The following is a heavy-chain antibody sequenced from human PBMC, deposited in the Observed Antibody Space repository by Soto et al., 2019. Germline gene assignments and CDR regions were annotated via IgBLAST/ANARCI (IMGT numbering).Heavy chain of an antibody. D-gene: IGHD3-3*01. V-gene: IGHV3-30-3*01. CDR3: AREHYDFWSGYYYFDY. CDR1: GFTFSSYA. J-gene: IGHJ4*02. Sequence: GGSLRLSCAASGFTFSSYAMHWVRQAPGKGLEWVAVISYDGSNKYYADSVKGRFTISRDNSKNTLYLQMNSLRAEDTAVYYCAREHYDFWSGYYYFDYWGQVTLVTVSA. CDR2: ISYDGSNK.